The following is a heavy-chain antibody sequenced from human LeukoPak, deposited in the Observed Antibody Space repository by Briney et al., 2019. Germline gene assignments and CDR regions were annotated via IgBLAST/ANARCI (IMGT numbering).Heavy chain of an antibody. Sequence: PSETLSLTCTVSGGSINSYYWSWIRQSPAKGLEWIGYIYYTGSINYNPSLKSRVTISVDTSKNQVSLRLNSVTAADTAVYYCARQQSSGYSNFDYWGQGTLVTVSS. CDR1: GGSINSYY. J-gene: IGHJ4*02. D-gene: IGHD3-22*01. CDR3: ARQQSSGYSNFDY. CDR2: IYYTGSI. V-gene: IGHV4-59*08.